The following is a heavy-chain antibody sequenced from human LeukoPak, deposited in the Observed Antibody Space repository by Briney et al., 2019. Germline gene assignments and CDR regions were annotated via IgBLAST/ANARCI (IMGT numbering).Heavy chain of an antibody. V-gene: IGHV3-21*01. D-gene: IGHD3-22*01. CDR3: ARDLHQPTYYYDSSGYYPNPSDY. CDR1: GFTFSSYS. J-gene: IGHJ4*02. CDR2: ISSSSSYI. Sequence: PGGSLRLSCAASGFTFSSYSMNWVRQAPGKGLEWVSSISSSSSYIYYADSVKGRFTISRDNAKNSLYLQMNSLRAEDTAVYYCARDLHQPTYYYDSSGYYPNPSDYWGQGTLVTFSS.